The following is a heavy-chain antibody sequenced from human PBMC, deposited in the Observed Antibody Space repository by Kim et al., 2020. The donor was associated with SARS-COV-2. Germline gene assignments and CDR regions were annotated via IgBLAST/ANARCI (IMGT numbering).Heavy chain of an antibody. Sequence: GGSLRLSCSASGFTFSSYAMHWVRQAPGKGLEYVSAISSNGGSTYYADSVKGRFTISRDNSKNTLYLQMSSLRAEDTAVYYCVKDKNLTHYDILDVPDYWGPGTLVTVSS. D-gene: IGHD3-9*01. J-gene: IGHJ4*02. V-gene: IGHV3-64D*06. CDR2: ISSNGGST. CDR3: VKDKNLTHYDILDVPDY. CDR1: GFTFSSYA.